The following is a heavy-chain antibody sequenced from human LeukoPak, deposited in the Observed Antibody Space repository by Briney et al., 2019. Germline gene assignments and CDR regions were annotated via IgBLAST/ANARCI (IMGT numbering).Heavy chain of an antibody. J-gene: IGHJ4*02. CDR1: GFTFSSYW. CDR2: IKQDGSEK. Sequence: PGGPLRLSCAASGFTFSSYWMTWVRQAPGKGLEWVATIKQDGSEKYYVDPVKGRFTISRDNAKNSLYLQMNSLRVEDTAVYCCGREKLGEHIVVDDYWGQGTLVTVS. CDR3: GREKLGEHIVVDDY. D-gene: IGHD2-15*01. V-gene: IGHV3-7*01.